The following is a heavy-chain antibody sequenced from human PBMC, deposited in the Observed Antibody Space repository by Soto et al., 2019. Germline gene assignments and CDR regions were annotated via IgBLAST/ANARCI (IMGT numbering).Heavy chain of an antibody. D-gene: IGHD1-26*01. J-gene: IGHJ4*02. CDR2: ISVYNGDT. V-gene: IGHV1-18*01. CDR1: GYTFTSYG. Sequence: QVQLVQSGAEVKKPGASVKVSCKTSGYTFTSYGISWVRQAPGQGLEWMGWISVYNGDTNYAQKFQGRVTMTTDTSRNTGYMELSSLRSADTAMYYCAKDRSNSEYWGQGTLVTVSS. CDR3: AKDRSNSEY.